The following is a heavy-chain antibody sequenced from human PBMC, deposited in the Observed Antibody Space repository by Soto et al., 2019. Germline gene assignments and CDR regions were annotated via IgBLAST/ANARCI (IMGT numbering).Heavy chain of an antibody. CDR1: GFSLITSGVG. D-gene: IGHD2-15*01. Sequence: QITLKESGPTLVKPTQTLTLTCTFSGFSLITSGVGVGWIRQPPGKALEWLALIYWNDAKRYSPSLKSRLTITKDTSKNQVVLIMTNMDPEDTATYYCAHATRWSFDIWGQGTMVTVSS. CDR2: IYWNDAK. CDR3: AHATRWSFDI. V-gene: IGHV2-5*01. J-gene: IGHJ3*02.